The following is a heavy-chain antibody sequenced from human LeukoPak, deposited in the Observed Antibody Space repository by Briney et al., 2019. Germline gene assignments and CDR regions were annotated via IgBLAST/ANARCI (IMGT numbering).Heavy chain of an antibody. CDR3: ARVKGGYPNWFDP. Sequence: PSETLSLTCTVSGGSISSSSYYWGWIRQPPGKGLEWIGSSYYSGSTYYNPSLKSRVTISVDMSKNQVSLKLSSVTAADTAVYYCARVKGGYPNWFDPWGQGTLVTVSS. V-gene: IGHV4-39*07. J-gene: IGHJ5*02. CDR1: GGSISSSSYY. D-gene: IGHD5-18*01. CDR2: SYYSGST.